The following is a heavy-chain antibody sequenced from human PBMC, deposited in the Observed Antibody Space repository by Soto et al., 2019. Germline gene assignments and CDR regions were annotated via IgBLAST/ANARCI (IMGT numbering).Heavy chain of an antibody. CDR1: GGTFSSYA. CDR2: IIPIFGTA. D-gene: IGHD3-9*01. V-gene: IGHV1-69*12. CDR3: ARVLMRTDSRYWYFDL. J-gene: IGHJ2*01. Sequence: QVQLVQSGAEVKKPGSSVKVSCKASGGTFSSYAISWVRQAPGQGLEWMGGIIPIFGTANYAQKFQGRVTITADESPSTAYMELSSLRSEDTAVYYCARVLMRTDSRYWYFDLWGRGTLVTVSS.